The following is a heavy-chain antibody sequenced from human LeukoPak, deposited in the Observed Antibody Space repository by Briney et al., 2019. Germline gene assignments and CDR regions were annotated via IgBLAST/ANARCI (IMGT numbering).Heavy chain of an antibody. CDR3: ARDYLYGDYNWFDP. CDR1: GGAFSSYA. D-gene: IGHD4-17*01. J-gene: IGHJ5*02. V-gene: IGHV1-69*05. CDR2: IIPIFGTA. Sequence: SVKVSCKASGGAFSSYAISWVRQAPGQRLEWMGGIIPIFGTANYAQKFQGRVTITTDESTSTAYMELSGLRSEDTAVYYCARDYLYGDYNWFDPWGQGTLVTVSS.